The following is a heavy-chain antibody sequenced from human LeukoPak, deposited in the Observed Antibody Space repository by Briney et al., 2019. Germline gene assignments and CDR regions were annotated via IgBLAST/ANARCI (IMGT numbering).Heavy chain of an antibody. CDR3: AIMHGYYDGSGYWVQ. D-gene: IGHD3-22*01. CDR2: ISPGGDRT. J-gene: IGHJ4*02. V-gene: IGHV3-23*01. Sequence: PGGSLRLSCAASGFTFGSYAMSWVRQAPGKGLEWVSFISPGGDRTSNADSVEGRFTISRDSPRNTLYLQMNSLRGEDTAIYYCAIMHGYYDGSGYWVQWGQGTLVTVSS. CDR1: GFTFGSYA.